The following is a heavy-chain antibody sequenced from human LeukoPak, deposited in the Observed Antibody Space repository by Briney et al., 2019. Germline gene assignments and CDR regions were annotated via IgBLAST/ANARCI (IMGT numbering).Heavy chain of an antibody. D-gene: IGHD3-10*01. Sequence: PGGSLRLSCAASGFTFTNAWMNWVRQAPGKGLEWVSAISGSGGSTYYADSVKGRFTISKDNSKNTLYLQMNSLRAEDTAVYYCAAPGSYWGQGTLVTVSS. CDR3: AAPGSY. CDR2: ISGSGGST. CDR1: GFTFTNAW. V-gene: IGHV3-23*01. J-gene: IGHJ4*02.